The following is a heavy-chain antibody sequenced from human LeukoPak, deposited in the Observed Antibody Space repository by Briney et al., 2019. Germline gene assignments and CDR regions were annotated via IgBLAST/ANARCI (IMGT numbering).Heavy chain of an antibody. V-gene: IGHV5-51*01. CDR3: ARHNKGYSYGYASGYYYCYMDV. CDR1: GYSFTSYW. J-gene: IGHJ6*03. CDR2: IYPGDSDT. Sequence: GESLKISCKGSGYSFTSYWIGWVRQMPGKGLEWMGIIYPGDSDTRYSPSFQGQVTISADKSISTAYLQWSSLKASDTAMYYCARHNKGYSYGYASGYYYCYMDVWGKGTTVTVSS. D-gene: IGHD5-18*01.